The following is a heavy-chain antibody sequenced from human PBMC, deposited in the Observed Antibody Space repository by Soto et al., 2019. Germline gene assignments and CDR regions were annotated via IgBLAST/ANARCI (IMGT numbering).Heavy chain of an antibody. D-gene: IGHD3-10*01. CDR1: GGTFNTYA. CDR2: ISPMFGAA. J-gene: IGHJ4*01. V-gene: IGHV1-69*19. Sequence: QVQLVQSGAEMKKPGSSVKVSCQSSGGTFNTYAMNWVRQAPGQGPEWMGDISPMFGAANYAPKFQGRVTITADESTGTSYMQLSSLTSEDTALYFCAREVQVHTPAFVYWGHGILVTVSS. CDR3: AREVQVHTPAFVY.